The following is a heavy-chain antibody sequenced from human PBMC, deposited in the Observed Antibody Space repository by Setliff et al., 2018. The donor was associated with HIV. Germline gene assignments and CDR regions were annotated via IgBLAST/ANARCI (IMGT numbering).Heavy chain of an antibody. Sequence: SETLSLTCTASGGSISSYYWHWIRQSPGKGLEWIGYVYYSGSTNYNPSLKSRLSISIDTSRNQFSLKLTSATAADTAPYYCARGGIAARDFDYWGQGTQVTVSS. CDR1: GGSISSYY. D-gene: IGHD6-13*01. J-gene: IGHJ4*02. CDR3: ARGGIAARDFDY. V-gene: IGHV4-59*01. CDR2: VYYSGST.